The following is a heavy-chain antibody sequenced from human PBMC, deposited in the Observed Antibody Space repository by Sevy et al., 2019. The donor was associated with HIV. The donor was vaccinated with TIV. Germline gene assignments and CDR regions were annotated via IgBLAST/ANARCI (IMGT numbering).Heavy chain of an antibody. CDR1: GFTFSSYV. Sequence: GGSLRLSCAASGFTFSSYVLSWVRQAPGKGLEWVSTISGSGSTYYADSVKGRFSISRDNSKNTMYLEMNSLRAEDTAVYYCAKEYSSGYSWGQGTLVTVSS. CDR3: AKEYSSGYS. CDR2: ISGSGST. D-gene: IGHD3-22*01. V-gene: IGHV3-23*01. J-gene: IGHJ5*02.